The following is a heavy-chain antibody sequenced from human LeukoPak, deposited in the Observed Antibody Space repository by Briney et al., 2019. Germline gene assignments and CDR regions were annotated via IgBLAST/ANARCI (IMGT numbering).Heavy chain of an antibody. CDR1: GFNSGDYA. CDR2: ISSSSDTI. Sequence: GGSLRLSCAASGFNSGDYAIHWVRQAPGRGLEWVSGISSSSDTIAYADSVKGRFTISRDNDKNSVYLQLNSLTTEDTALYYCAKDTAIRGVIAPYYFDYWGQGTLVTVSS. J-gene: IGHJ4*02. V-gene: IGHV3-9*02. D-gene: IGHD3-10*01. CDR3: AKDTAIRGVIAPYYFDY.